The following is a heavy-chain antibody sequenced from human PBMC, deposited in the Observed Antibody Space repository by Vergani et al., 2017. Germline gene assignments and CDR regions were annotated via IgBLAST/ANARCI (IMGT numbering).Heavy chain of an antibody. Sequence: EVQLLESGGGLVQPGGSLRLSCAASGFTFSSYAMSWVRQAPGKGLEWVSVISGSGGSTYYADSVKGRFTISRDNSKNTLYLQMNSLRAEDTAVYYCAKEYCSSTSCGRTYYYGMDVWGQGTTVTVSS. J-gene: IGHJ6*02. CDR3: AKEYCSSTSCGRTYYYGMDV. D-gene: IGHD2-2*01. CDR1: GFTFSSYA. CDR2: ISGSGGST. V-gene: IGHV3-23*01.